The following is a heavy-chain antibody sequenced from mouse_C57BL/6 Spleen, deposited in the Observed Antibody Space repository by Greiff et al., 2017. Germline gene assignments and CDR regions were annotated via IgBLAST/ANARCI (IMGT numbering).Heavy chain of an antibody. CDR3: AREEIDPSDY. CDR2: INPSNGGT. J-gene: IGHJ2*01. V-gene: IGHV1-53*01. CDR1: GYTFTSYW. Sequence: QVPLQQPGPELVKPGASVKLSCKASGYTFTSYWMHWVKQRPGQGLEWIGNINPSNGGTNYNEKFKSKATLIVDKSSSTAYMQLSSLTSEVSAVCYCAREEIDPSDYWGQGTTLTVSS.